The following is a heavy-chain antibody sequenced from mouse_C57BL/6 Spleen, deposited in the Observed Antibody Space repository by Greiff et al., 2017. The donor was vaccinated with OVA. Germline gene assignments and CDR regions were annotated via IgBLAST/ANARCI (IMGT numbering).Heavy chain of an antibody. CDR2: FNPGSGGT. V-gene: IGHV1-54*01. CDR3: ARGGYGSSYDYFDY. D-gene: IGHD1-1*01. CDR1: GYAFTNYL. J-gene: IGHJ2*01. Sequence: VMLVESGAELVRPGTSVKVSCKASGYAFTNYLIEWVKQRPGQGLEWIGVFNPGSGGTNYNEKFKGKATLTADKSSSTAYMQLSSLTSEDSAVYFCARGGYGSSYDYFDYWGQGTTLTVSS.